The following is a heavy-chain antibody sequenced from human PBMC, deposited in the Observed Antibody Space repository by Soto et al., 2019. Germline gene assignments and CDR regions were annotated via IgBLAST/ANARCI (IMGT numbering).Heavy chain of an antibody. D-gene: IGHD3-3*01. CDR3: ARGLWAISLNWFDP. Sequence: SETLSLTCAVYGGSFSGYYWSWIRQPPGKGLEWIGEINHSGSTNYNPSHKSRVTISVDTSKNQFSLKLSSVTAADTAVYYCARGLWAISLNWFDPWGQGTLVTVSS. CDR1: GGSFSGYY. CDR2: INHSGST. J-gene: IGHJ5*02. V-gene: IGHV4-34*01.